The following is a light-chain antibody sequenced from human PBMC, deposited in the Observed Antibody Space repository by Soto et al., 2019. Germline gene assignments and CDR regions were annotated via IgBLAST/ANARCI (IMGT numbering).Light chain of an antibody. CDR2: GNS. CDR3: AAWDDSLSVVV. Sequence: QSVLTQPPSASGTPGQRVTISCSGSSSNIGSNYVYWYQQLPGTAPKLLIYGNSQRPSGVPDRFSGSKSGTSASLAISGLRSEDEADYYCAAWDDSLSVVVFGGGTKLTVL. V-gene: IGLV1-47*01. CDR1: SSNIGSNY. J-gene: IGLJ2*01.